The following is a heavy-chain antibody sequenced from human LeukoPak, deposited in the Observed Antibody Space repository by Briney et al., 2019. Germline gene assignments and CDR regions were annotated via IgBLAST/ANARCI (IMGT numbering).Heavy chain of an antibody. Sequence: GGSLRLSCAVSGFTFSDYYMSWIRRAPGKGLEWVSYISSGGSTIYYADSVKGRFTISRDNAKNSLYLQMNSLRAEDTAVYYCARSGYSSGWYWVDYWGQGTLVTVSS. J-gene: IGHJ4*02. CDR2: ISSGGSTI. CDR1: GFTFSDYY. CDR3: ARSGYSSGWYWVDY. D-gene: IGHD6-19*01. V-gene: IGHV3-11*01.